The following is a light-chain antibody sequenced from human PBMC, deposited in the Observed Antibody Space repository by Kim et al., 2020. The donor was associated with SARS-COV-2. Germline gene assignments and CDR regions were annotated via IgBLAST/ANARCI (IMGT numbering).Light chain of an antibody. CDR3: QQRSNWPPYS. CDR2: DAS. J-gene: IGKJ2*03. Sequence: FAPGERATLSCRASQSVSSYLAWYQQKPGQAPRLLIYDASNRATGIPARFSGSGSGTDFTLTISSLEPEDFAVYYCQQRSNWPPYSFGQGTKLEI. CDR1: QSVSSY. V-gene: IGKV3-11*01.